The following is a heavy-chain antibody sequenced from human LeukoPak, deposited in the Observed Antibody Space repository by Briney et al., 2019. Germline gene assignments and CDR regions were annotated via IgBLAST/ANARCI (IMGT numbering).Heavy chain of an antibody. D-gene: IGHD3-16*01. CDR1: GYTFTGYY. CDR2: INPNSGDT. Sequence: ASVKVSCKASGYTFTGYYMHWVRQAPGQGLEWMGWINPNSGDTDYAQKFQGWVTMARDTSISTAYMELSRLKSDDTAVYYCAKGGLRTSPLYYMDVWGKGTTVTVSS. V-gene: IGHV1-2*04. J-gene: IGHJ6*03. CDR3: AKGGLRTSPLYYMDV.